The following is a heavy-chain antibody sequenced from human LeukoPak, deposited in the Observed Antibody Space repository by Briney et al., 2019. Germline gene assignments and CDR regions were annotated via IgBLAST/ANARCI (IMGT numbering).Heavy chain of an antibody. J-gene: IGHJ4*02. CDR2: IYYSGST. Sequence: PSETLSLTCTVSGGSISSYYWSWIRQPPGKGLEWIGYIYYSGSTNYNPSLKSRVTISVDTSKNQFSLKLSSVTAADTAVYYCARLYLSGSYSGDYWGQGTLVTVSS. D-gene: IGHD1-26*01. CDR3: ARLYLSGSYSGDY. V-gene: IGHV4-59*08. CDR1: GGSISSYY.